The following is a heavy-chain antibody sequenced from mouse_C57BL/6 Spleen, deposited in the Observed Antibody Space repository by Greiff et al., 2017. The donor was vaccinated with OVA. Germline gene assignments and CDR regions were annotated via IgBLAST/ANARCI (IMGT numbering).Heavy chain of an antibody. CDR3: ARRSSIPYYVDD. Sequence: QVQLQQPGAELVKPGASVKLSCKASGYTFTSYWMHWVKQRPGQGLEWIGMIHPNSGSTNYNEKFKSKATLTVDKSSSTAYMQLSSLTSEDSAVYYCARRSSIPYYVDDWGQGTTLTVSS. CDR2: IHPNSGST. CDR1: GYTFTSYW. D-gene: IGHD1-1*01. V-gene: IGHV1-64*01. J-gene: IGHJ2*01.